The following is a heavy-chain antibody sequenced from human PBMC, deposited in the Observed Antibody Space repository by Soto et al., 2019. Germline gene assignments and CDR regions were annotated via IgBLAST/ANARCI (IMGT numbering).Heavy chain of an antibody. CDR2: IWYDGRNI. Sequence: QVQLVESGGGVVQPGRSLRLACAASGFNFRGYNMHWVRQAPGKGPEWVALIWYDGRNIYYEDSVKGRFIISRDNSKNTLYLPMNSLRAEDTAVYYCASAHYDSSGYSTLDPWGQGTMVTVSS. D-gene: IGHD3-22*01. CDR3: ASAHYDSSGYSTLDP. CDR1: GFNFRGYN. V-gene: IGHV3-33*01. J-gene: IGHJ3*01.